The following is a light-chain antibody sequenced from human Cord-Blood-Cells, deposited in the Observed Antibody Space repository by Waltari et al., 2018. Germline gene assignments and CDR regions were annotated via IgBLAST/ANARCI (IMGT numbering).Light chain of an antibody. CDR1: QSVSSRY. V-gene: IGKV3-20*01. J-gene: IGKJ5*01. Sequence: DIVLKPSPGPLSLSPGERDNLSCRARQSVSSRYVAWYQQKPGQAPRLVIYGASSRATGIPDRFSGSGSVTDFTLTISRLEPEDFAVYYCQQYGSSPRTFGQGTRLEIK. CDR2: GAS. CDR3: QQYGSSPRT.